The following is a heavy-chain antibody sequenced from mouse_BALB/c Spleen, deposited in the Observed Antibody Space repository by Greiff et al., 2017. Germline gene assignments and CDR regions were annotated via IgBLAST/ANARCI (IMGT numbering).Heavy chain of an antibody. Sequence: QVQLKQPGAELVRPGASVKLSCKASGYTFTSYWINWVKQRPGQGLEWIGNIYPSDSYTNYNQKFKDKATLTVDKSSSTAYMQLSSPTSEDSAVYYCTRSPGSSYDYFDYWGQGTTLTVSS. CDR3: TRSPGSSYDYFDY. V-gene: IGHV1-69*02. CDR2: IYPSDSYT. CDR1: GYTFTSYW. J-gene: IGHJ2*01. D-gene: IGHD1-1*01.